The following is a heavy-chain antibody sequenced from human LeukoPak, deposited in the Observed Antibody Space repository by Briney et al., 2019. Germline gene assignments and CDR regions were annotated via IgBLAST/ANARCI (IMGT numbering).Heavy chain of an antibody. CDR3: AKGSGSGTVHWFDP. J-gene: IGHJ5*02. V-gene: IGHV3-23*01. D-gene: IGHD3-10*01. CDR2: ISGSGGST. Sequence: GGSLRLSCAASGFTVSNNYMSWVRRAAGKGLEWVSAISGSGGSTYYADSVKGRFTISRDNSKNTLYLQMNSLRAEDTAVYYCAKGSGSGTVHWFDPWGQGTLVTVSS. CDR1: GFTVSNNY.